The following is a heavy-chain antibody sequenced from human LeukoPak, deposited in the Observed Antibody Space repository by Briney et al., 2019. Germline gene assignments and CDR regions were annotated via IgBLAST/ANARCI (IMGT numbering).Heavy chain of an antibody. Sequence: ASVKVSCKASGYTFTGYYMHWERQAPGQGLEWMGWINPNSGGTNYAQKFQGRVTMTRDTSISTAYMELSRPRSDDTAVYYCARVREAAAGPNWFDPWGQGTLVTVSS. CDR1: GYTFTGYY. J-gene: IGHJ5*02. CDR3: ARVREAAAGPNWFDP. CDR2: INPNSGGT. V-gene: IGHV1-2*02. D-gene: IGHD6-13*01.